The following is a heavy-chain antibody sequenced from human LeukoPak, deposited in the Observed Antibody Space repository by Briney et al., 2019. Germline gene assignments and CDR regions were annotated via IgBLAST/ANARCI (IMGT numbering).Heavy chain of an antibody. CDR2: INHSGST. CDR1: GGSFSGYY. J-gene: IGHJ4*02. Sequence: SETLSLTCAVYGGSFSGYYWSWIRQPPGKGLEWIGEINHSGSTNYNPSLKSRVTISVDTSKNQFSLKLSSVTAADTAVYYCARRESPVFDMAPFDYWGQGTLVTVSS. D-gene: IGHD3-9*01. V-gene: IGHV4-34*01. CDR3: ARRESPVFDMAPFDY.